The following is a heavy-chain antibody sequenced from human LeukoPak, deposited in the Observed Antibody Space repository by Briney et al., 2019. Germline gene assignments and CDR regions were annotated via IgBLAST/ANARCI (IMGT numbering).Heavy chain of an antibody. J-gene: IGHJ4*02. CDR3: AKWGDYDILTGYYDPDY. D-gene: IGHD3-9*01. Sequence: GGSLRLSCAASGFTFTNYAMYWVRQAPGKGLEWVSAVSGRDDSTYYADSVKGRFTISRDTSKNTLFLQMNSLRAEDTAVYYCAKWGDYDILTGYYDPDYWGQGTLVTVSS. CDR2: VSGRDDST. V-gene: IGHV3-23*01. CDR1: GFTFTNYA.